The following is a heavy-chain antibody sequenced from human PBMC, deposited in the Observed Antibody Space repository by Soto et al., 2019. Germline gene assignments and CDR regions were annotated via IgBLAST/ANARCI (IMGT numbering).Heavy chain of an antibody. CDR2: MNPNSGNT. CDR3: ARDSELECFDY. Sequence: GASVKVSCKASGYTFTSYDINWVRQAPGQGLEWMGWMNPNSGNTGYAQKLQGRVTMTTDTSTSTAYMELRSLRSDDTAVYYCARDSELECFDYWGQGTLVTVSS. J-gene: IGHJ4*02. CDR1: GYTFTSYD. V-gene: IGHV1-8*01. D-gene: IGHD1-26*01.